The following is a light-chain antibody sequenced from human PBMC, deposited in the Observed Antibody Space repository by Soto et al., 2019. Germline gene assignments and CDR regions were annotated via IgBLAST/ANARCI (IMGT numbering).Light chain of an antibody. CDR2: DAS. Sequence: QVTQQNTTMSASVGGRDITTCRASQSISSWVAWYQQKPGKAPKLLIYDASSLESGVPSRFSGCGSGTDFTLTMSSLQSGDFATYYCEHVSVYASTVGGGTKVDIK. CDR1: QSISSW. CDR3: EHVSVYAST. J-gene: IGKJ4*01. V-gene: IGKV1-5*01.